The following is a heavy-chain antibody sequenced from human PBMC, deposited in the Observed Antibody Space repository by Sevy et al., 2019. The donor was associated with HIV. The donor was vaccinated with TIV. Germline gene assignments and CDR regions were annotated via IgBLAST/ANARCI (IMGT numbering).Heavy chain of an antibody. CDR3: ARDADYYDSSGYYHGVFDY. J-gene: IGHJ4*02. V-gene: IGHV1-2*04. CDR1: GYTFTGYY. D-gene: IGHD3-22*01. CDR2: INPNSGGT. Sequence: ASVKVSCKASGYTFTGYYMHWVRQAPGQGLEWMGWINPNSGGTNYAQKFQGWVTMTRDTSISTAYMELSRLRSDDTAVYYCARDADYYDSSGYYHGVFDYWGQGILVTVSS.